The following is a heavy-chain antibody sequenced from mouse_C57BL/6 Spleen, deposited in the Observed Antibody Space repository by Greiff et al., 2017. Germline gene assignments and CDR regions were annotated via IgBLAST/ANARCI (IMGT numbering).Heavy chain of an antibody. CDR3: ARSSLSGFAY. CDR2: IDPSDSYT. J-gene: IGHJ3*01. CDR1: GYTFTSYW. D-gene: IGHD6-2*01. V-gene: IGHV1-69*01. Sequence: QVQLQQPGAELVMPGASVKLSCKASGYTFTSYWMHWVKQRPGQGLEWIGEIDPSDSYTNYNQKFKGKSTLTVDKSSSTAYMQLSSLRSEDSAVYYCARSSLSGFAYWGQGTLVTVSA.